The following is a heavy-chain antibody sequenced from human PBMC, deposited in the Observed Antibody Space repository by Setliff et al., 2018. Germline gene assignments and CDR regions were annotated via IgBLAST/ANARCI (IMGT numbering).Heavy chain of an antibody. Sequence: SETLSLTCSVSGASISNYYWSWIRQSPGKGLEWIGYVYTTLITNYNPSLKSRVTMPVDTSKNQFSLRLSSVTAADTAVYYCARDHAPVPTARQVYYSLDVWGKGTTVTVSS. J-gene: IGHJ6*03. D-gene: IGHD2-2*01. V-gene: IGHV4-4*08. CDR3: ARDHAPVPTARQVYYSLDV. CDR1: GASISNYY. CDR2: VYTTLIT.